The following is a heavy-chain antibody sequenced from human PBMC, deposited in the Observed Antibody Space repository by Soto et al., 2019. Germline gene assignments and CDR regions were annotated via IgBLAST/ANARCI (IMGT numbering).Heavy chain of an antibody. CDR2: SSAYNGNT. CDR1: GYTFTSYG. V-gene: IGHV1-18*01. J-gene: IGHJ3*02. CDR3: ASGITMVRGVRARDVNDAFAI. D-gene: IGHD3-10*01. Sequence: QVQLVQSGAEVKKPGASVKVSCKASGYTFTSYGISWVRQAPVQGLEWMGWSSAYNGNTNYSQKPPGRVTMTTDTSTSTAYMELRSLRSDDKVVYYCASGITMVRGVRARDVNDAFAIWGQGTMVTVSS.